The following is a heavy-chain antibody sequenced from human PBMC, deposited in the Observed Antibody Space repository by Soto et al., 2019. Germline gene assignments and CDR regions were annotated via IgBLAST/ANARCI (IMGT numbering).Heavy chain of an antibody. V-gene: IGHV3-23*01. Sequence: EVQVLESGGGLVQPGGSLRLSCAASGFTFSSYVMSWVRQAPGKGLEWVAVISGGGGDTYYADSVKGRFTISRDNSKNTLYLQLDSLRAEDTVVYYCAKGWSSYFDAFDIWGQGTMVTVSS. CDR2: ISGGGGDT. CDR1: GFTFSSYV. CDR3: AKGWSSYFDAFDI. D-gene: IGHD2-15*01. J-gene: IGHJ3*02.